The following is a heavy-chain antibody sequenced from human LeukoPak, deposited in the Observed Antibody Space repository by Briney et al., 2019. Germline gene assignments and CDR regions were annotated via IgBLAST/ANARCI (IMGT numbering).Heavy chain of an antibody. CDR1: GGSFSGYY. J-gene: IGHJ4*02. V-gene: IGHV4-34*01. CDR2: INHSGST. D-gene: IGHD2-21*02. CDR3: AIQPGRVVVTATSPYR. Sequence: PSETLSLTCAVYGGSFSGYYWSWIRQPPGKGLEWIGEINHSGSTNYNPSLKSRVTISVDTSKNQFSLKLSSVTAADTAVYYCAIQPGRVVVTATSPYRWGQGTLVTVSS.